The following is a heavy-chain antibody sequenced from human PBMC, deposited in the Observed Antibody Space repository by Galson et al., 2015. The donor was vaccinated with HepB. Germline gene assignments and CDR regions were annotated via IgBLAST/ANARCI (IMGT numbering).Heavy chain of an antibody. V-gene: IGHV6-1*01. CDR1: GDSVSSNSAA. CDR2: TYYRSKWYN. J-gene: IGHJ6*02. CDR3: ARDLLPGYSSNYYYYGMDV. D-gene: IGHD6-13*01. Sequence: CAISGDSVSSNSAAWNWIRQSPSRGLEWLGRTYYRSKWYNDYAVSVKSRITINPDTSKNQFSLQLNSVTPEDTAVYYCARDLLPGYSSNYYYYGMDVWGQGTTVTVSS.